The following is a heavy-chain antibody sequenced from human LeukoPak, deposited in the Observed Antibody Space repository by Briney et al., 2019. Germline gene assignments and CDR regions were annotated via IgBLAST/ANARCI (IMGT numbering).Heavy chain of an antibody. J-gene: IGHJ4*02. CDR1: GFTFSSYS. CDR3: ARNLLDCGGDCYLFDY. CDR2: ISYDGSNK. Sequence: GGSLRLSCAASGFTFSSYSMNWVRQAPGKGLEWVAVISYDGSNKYYADSVKGRFTISRDNSKNTLYLQMNSLRAEDTAVYYCARNLLDCGGDCYLFDYWGQGTLVTVSS. D-gene: IGHD2-21*02. V-gene: IGHV3-30*03.